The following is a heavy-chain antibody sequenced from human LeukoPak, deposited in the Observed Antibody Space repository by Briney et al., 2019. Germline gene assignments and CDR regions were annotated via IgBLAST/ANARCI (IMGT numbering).Heavy chain of an antibody. CDR2: ISDSGST. CDR3: ARHRLSSGWSSPDAFDI. CDR1: GGSFSNYC. V-gene: IGHV4-59*04. D-gene: IGHD6-19*01. J-gene: IGHJ3*02. Sequence: SETLSLTCTVSGGSFSNYCWSWIRQPPGKGLEWIGSISDSGSTYYNPSLKSRVTVFADTSKNQFSLNLSSVTAADTAVHYCARHRLSSGWSSPDAFDIWGQGTMVTVSS.